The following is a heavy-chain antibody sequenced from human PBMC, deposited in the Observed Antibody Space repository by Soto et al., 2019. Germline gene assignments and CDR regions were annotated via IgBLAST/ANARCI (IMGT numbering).Heavy chain of an antibody. CDR2: INHNSGGT. Sequence: SVKVSCKASGYTFTGYYMHWVRQAPGQGLEWMGWINHNSGGTNYAQKFQGWVTMTRDTSISTAYMELSRLRSDDTAVYYCARSSEGTNDWFDPWGQGTLVTVSS. CDR3: ARSSEGTNDWFDP. V-gene: IGHV1-2*04. D-gene: IGHD2-8*01. J-gene: IGHJ5*02. CDR1: GYTFTGYY.